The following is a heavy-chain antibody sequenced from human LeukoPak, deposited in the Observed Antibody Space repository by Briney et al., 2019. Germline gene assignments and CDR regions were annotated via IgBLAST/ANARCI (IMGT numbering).Heavy chain of an antibody. V-gene: IGHV4-59*01. Sequence: SETLSLTCTVSGGSISSYYWSWIRQPPGKGLEWIGYIYYSGSTNYNPSLKSRVTISVDTSKNQFSLKLSSVTAADTAVYYCARVRYFDWSGDFDYWGQGTLVTVSS. CDR2: IYYSGST. J-gene: IGHJ4*02. CDR3: ARVRYFDWSGDFDY. D-gene: IGHD3-9*01. CDR1: GGSISSYY.